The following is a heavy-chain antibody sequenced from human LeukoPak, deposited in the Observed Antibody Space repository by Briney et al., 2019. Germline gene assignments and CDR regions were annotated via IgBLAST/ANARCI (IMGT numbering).Heavy chain of an antibody. J-gene: IGHJ2*01. V-gene: IGHV4-59*01. CDR2: IYYSVST. D-gene: IGHD4-17*01. CDR1: GGSIRSYY. CDR3: ARNGHGDYTDFDL. Sequence: PSETLSLTCTVSGGSIRSYYWSWIRQPPGKGLEWIGYIYYSVSTNCNPSLKSRVTISVDTSKNQFSLKLSSVTAADTAVYYCARNGHGDYTDFDLWGRGTLVTVSS.